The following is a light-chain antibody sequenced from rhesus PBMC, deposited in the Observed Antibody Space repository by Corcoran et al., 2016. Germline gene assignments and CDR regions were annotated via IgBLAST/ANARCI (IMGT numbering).Light chain of an antibody. V-gene: IGKV1-69*01. J-gene: IGKJ4*01. CDR3: QQHANSPLT. CDR1: QGISNW. Sequence: DIQMTQSPSSLSASVGDRVTIICRASQGISNWLAWYQQKPRKAPKLLIYRASNLETGVPSRFSGRGSGTDFNLTISSLQPEDVATYFCQQHANSPLTFGGGTKVEL. CDR2: RAS.